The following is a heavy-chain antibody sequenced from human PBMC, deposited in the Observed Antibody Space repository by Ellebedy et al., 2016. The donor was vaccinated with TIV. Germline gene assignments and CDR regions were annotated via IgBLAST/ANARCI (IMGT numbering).Heavy chain of an antibody. Sequence: GGSLRLXXAASGFSFSTYGMHWVRQAPGKGLEWAALISYDGSNKYYADSVKGRFTISRDTSKNTLYLQMKSLRAEDTAVYYCARDSGSMVRGVSKPDYWGQGTLVTVPS. D-gene: IGHD3-10*01. CDR1: GFSFSTYG. CDR2: ISYDGSNK. CDR3: ARDSGSMVRGVSKPDY. V-gene: IGHV3-30*03. J-gene: IGHJ4*02.